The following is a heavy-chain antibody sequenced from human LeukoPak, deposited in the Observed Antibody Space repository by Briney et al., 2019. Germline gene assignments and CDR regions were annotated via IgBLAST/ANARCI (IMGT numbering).Heavy chain of an antibody. V-gene: IGHV3-13*01. J-gene: IGHJ4*02. CDR2: IGTAGDT. CDR3: ARDSHRVGY. Sequence: GGSLRLSCAASGFTFSSYDMHWVRQATGKGLEWVSGIGTAGDTYYPDSVKGRFTISRDNSKNTLYLQMNSLRAEDTAVYYCARDSHRVGYWGQGTLVTVSS. D-gene: IGHD2-15*01. CDR1: GFTFSSYD.